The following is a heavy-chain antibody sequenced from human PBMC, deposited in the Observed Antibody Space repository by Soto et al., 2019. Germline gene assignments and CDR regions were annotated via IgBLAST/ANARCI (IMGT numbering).Heavy chain of an antibody. J-gene: IGHJ6*02. CDR1: GGDFLSYT. D-gene: IGHD3-10*01. CDR3: AQMWFGELWPGMDV. Sequence: QLVQSGAEVKKPGSSVKVSCKASGGDFLSYTISWVRQAPGQGPEWMGTIIPILDVAKNEQKFQGRVAITATKATSTAYMELRSLRSDDTAVYYCAQMWFGELWPGMDVWGQGTTITVSS. CDR2: IIPILDVA. V-gene: IGHV1-69*02.